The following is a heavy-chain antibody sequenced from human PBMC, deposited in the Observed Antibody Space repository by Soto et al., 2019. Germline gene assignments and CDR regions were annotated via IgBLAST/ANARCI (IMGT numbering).Heavy chain of an antibody. CDR3: SRDRGRQQLGGNYYYGIDV. V-gene: IGHV1-69*12. CDR1: GGTFGNSA. D-gene: IGHD3-3*02. Sequence: QVQLVQSGAEVKKPGSSVTVSCKASGGTFGNSAISWVRQAPGQGLEWMGGIIPIFPTPDYAQKFQGRVTITADETATTAYMELTGLRTEDTAVSYGSRDRGRQQLGGNYYYGIDVWGQGTRVTVSS. CDR2: IIPIFPTP. J-gene: IGHJ6*02.